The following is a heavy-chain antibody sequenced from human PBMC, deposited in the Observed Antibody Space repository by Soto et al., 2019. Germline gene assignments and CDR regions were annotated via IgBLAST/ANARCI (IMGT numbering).Heavy chain of an antibody. D-gene: IGHD2-15*01. J-gene: IGHJ5*02. CDR3: ARESGCSGGSCYSEGYWFDP. CDR1: GGTFSSYA. CDR2: IIPIFGTA. V-gene: IGHV1-69*01. Sequence: QVQLVQSGAEVKKPGSSVKVSCKASGGTFSSYAISWVRQAPGQGLEWMGGIIPIFGTANYAQKFQGRVTITADESTSTAYMELGSLRSEDTAVYYCARESGCSGGSCYSEGYWFDPWGQGTLVTVSS.